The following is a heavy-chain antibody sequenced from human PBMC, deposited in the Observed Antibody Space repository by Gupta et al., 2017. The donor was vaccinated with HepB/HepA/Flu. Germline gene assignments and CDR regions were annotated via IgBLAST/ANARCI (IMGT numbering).Heavy chain of an antibody. J-gene: IGHJ5*02. CDR3: ARGFRYLDA. Sequence: EVHLVESGGDLVQPGRSLGLSCAASRFPFSDHSMDWVRQAPGKGLEWVGRIRNKANSYTTEYGASVKGRFTISRDDSKNSLYLQMNSLKTEDTAVYYCARGFRYLDAWGQGTLVTVAS. V-gene: IGHV3-72*01. D-gene: IGHD2-15*01. CDR2: IRNKANSYTT. CDR1: RFPFSDHS.